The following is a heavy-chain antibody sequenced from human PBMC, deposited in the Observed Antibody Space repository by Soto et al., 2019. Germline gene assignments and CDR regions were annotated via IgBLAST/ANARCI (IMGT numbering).Heavy chain of an antibody. Sequence: EVQLLESGGGLVQPGGSLRLSCAASGFTFNNYAMTWVRQAPGKGLEWVSAISGGGDTTSYADSVKGRFTVSRDGSKNTLYLQMISLRAEDTSLYYCANGRGGSGSLTPRVDFWGQGTLVTVSS. J-gene: IGHJ4*02. CDR1: GFTFNNYA. CDR2: ISGGGDTT. V-gene: IGHV3-23*01. D-gene: IGHD3-10*01. CDR3: ANGRGGSGSLTPRVDF.